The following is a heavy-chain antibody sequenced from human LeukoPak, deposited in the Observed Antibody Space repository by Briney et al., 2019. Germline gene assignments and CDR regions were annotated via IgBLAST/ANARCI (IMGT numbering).Heavy chain of an antibody. CDR2: ISGSGGST. CDR3: AKRWVPSLGYFQH. D-gene: IGHD1-26*01. Sequence: GGSLRLSCAASGFTFSSYAMSWVRQAPGKGLECVSAISGSGGSTYYADSVKGRFTISRDNSKNTLYLQMNSLRAEDTAVYYCAKRWVPSLGYFQHWGQGTLVTVSS. CDR1: GFTFSSYA. V-gene: IGHV3-23*01. J-gene: IGHJ1*01.